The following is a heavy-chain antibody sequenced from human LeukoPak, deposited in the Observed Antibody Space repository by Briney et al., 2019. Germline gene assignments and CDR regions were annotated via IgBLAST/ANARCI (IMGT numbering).Heavy chain of an antibody. Sequence: SETLSLTCTVSGGSISSSSYYWGWIRQPPGKGLEWIGSIYYGGSTYYNPSLKSRVTISVDTSKNQFSLKLSSVTAADTAVYYCARLLRYFDWLSPGYFDYWGQGTLVTVSS. CDR2: IYYGGST. D-gene: IGHD3-9*01. CDR3: ARLLRYFDWLSPGYFDY. CDR1: GGSISSSSYY. V-gene: IGHV4-39*01. J-gene: IGHJ4*02.